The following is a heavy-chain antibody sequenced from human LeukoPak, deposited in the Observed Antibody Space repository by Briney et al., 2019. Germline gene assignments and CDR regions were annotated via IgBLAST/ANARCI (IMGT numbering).Heavy chain of an antibody. CDR1: GFTFSSYA. D-gene: IGHD2-15*01. V-gene: IGHV3-23*01. J-gene: IGHJ3*02. Sequence: GGSLRLSCAASGFTFSSYAMSWVRQAPGKGLEWVSAISGGGGSTYYAHSVKGRFTISRDNSKNTLYLQMNSLRAEDTAVYYCASGLKGGGAFDIWGQGTMVTVSS. CDR3: ASGLKGGGAFDI. CDR2: ISGGGGST.